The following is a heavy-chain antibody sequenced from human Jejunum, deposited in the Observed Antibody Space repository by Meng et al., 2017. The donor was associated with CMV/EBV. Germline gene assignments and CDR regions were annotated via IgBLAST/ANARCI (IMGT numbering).Heavy chain of an antibody. CDR1: GYTFTNYG. CDR2: INAYNGDT. D-gene: IGHD1-26*01. CDR3: ARVEVGITSGDY. J-gene: IGHJ4*02. V-gene: IGHV1-18*01. Sequence: QAQLVESGGEVKKPWASVKVSCKASGYTFTNYGITWVRQGPGQGLGWMGWINAYNGDTNYAQTLQGRVTMTTDTSTSTAYMELRSLRSDDTAVYYCARVEVGITSGDYWGQGTLVTVSS.